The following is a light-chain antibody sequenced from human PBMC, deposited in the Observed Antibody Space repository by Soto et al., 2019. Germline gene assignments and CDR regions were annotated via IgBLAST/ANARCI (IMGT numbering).Light chain of an antibody. Sequence: EIVLTQSPATLSLSPGERATLSCRASQTVSRMYLSWFQQKPGQAPRLLIYGTSNRATGIPVRFTGSGAGTDFTLTISSLQPEDFAVYFCHQDINLPWTFGQGTKVDIK. CDR2: GTS. CDR3: HQDINLPWT. J-gene: IGKJ1*01. CDR1: QTVSRMY. V-gene: IGKV3D-7*01.